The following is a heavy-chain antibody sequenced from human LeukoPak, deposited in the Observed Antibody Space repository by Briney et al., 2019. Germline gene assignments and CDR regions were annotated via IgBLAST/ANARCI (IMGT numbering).Heavy chain of an antibody. Sequence: PGGSLRLSCAASGFTFNRYNMNWVRRAPGKGLEWVANIKQDGSEKYYVDSVKGRFTISRDNAKNSLYLQMNSLRAEDTAVYYCARVILRYFDWGQGTLVTVSS. V-gene: IGHV3-7*01. D-gene: IGHD3-9*01. CDR3: ARVILRYFD. CDR2: IKQDGSEK. J-gene: IGHJ4*02. CDR1: GFTFNRYN.